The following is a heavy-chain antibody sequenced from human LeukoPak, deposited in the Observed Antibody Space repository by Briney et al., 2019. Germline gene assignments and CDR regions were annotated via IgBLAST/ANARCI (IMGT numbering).Heavy chain of an antibody. J-gene: IGHJ4*02. CDR3: ARVSLSAAPFDY. CDR1: GYSISSGYY. V-gene: IGHV4-38-2*02. D-gene: IGHD2-2*01. Sequence: SETLSLTCTVSGYSISSGYYWGWIRQPPGKGLEWIGSIYHSGSTYYNPSLKRRVTISVDTSKNQFSLKLSSVTAADTAVYYCARVSLSAAPFDYWGQGTLITVSS. CDR2: IYHSGST.